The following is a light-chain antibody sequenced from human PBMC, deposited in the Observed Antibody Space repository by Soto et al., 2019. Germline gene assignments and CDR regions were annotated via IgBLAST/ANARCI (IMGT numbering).Light chain of an antibody. V-gene: IGLV2-14*01. CDR1: SSDVGGYNY. Sequence: HCALTQPASVSGAPGQSITISCTGTSSDVGGYNYVSWYQQHPGKAPKLMIYEVTNRPSGVSTRFSGSKSGNTASLIISGLQAEDEADYYCSSYTVISTYVFGTGTKVTVL. J-gene: IGLJ1*01. CDR3: SSYTVISTYV. CDR2: EVT.